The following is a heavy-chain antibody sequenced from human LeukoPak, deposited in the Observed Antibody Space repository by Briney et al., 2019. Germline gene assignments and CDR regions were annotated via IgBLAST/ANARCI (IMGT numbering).Heavy chain of an antibody. J-gene: IGHJ3*02. CDR3: ARDNDSSGYYRGAFDI. D-gene: IGHD3-22*01. CDR1: GGSISSSSYY. Sequence: SETLSLTCTVSGGSISSSSYYWGWIRQPPGKGLEWIGSIYYSGSTYYNPSLKSRVTISVDTSKNQFSLKLSSVTAADTAVYYCARDNDSSGYYRGAFDIWGQGTMVTVSS. V-gene: IGHV4-39*07. CDR2: IYYSGST.